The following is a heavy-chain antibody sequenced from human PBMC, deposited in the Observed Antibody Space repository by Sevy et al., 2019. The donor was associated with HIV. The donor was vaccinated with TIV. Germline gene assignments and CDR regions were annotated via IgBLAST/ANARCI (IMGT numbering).Heavy chain of an antibody. Sequence: GSLRLSCAASGFTFSSYSMNWVRQAPGKGLEWVSSISSSSYIYYADSVKGRFTISRDNAKNSLYLQMNSLRAEDTAVYYCAREWGTYYYDSSGYLYYWGQGTLVTVSS. CDR3: AREWGTYYYDSSGYLYY. CDR2: ISSSSYI. D-gene: IGHD3-22*01. J-gene: IGHJ4*02. V-gene: IGHV3-21*01. CDR1: GFTFSSYS.